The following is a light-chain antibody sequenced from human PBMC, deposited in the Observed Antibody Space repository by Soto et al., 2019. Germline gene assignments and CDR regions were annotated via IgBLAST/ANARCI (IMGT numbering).Light chain of an antibody. CDR3: QQRSQWPLT. CDR1: QNIARD. Sequence: EIVLTQSPATLSLSPGERATLSCRASQNIARDVGWYQQRPGQAPRLLIYDASNRAIDIPARFSGGGSGTEFTLTIDSLEPEDSAVYYCQQRSQWPLTFGGGTYVE. CDR2: DAS. J-gene: IGKJ4*01. V-gene: IGKV3-11*01.